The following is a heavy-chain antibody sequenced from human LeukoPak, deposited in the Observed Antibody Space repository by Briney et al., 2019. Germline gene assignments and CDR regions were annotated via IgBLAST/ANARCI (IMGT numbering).Heavy chain of an antibody. Sequence: PGGSLRLSCAASGFSLSDFGTHWVRQAPGKGLEWVAVMSSDERNQYYADSVQGRFTLSRDNSRNTLFLQMNSLRVEDTAVYYCAIGGLTTIDYWGQGTLVTVPS. J-gene: IGHJ4*02. V-gene: IGHV3-30*03. D-gene: IGHD2-21*02. CDR3: AIGGLTTIDY. CDR2: MSSDERNQ. CDR1: GFSLSDFG.